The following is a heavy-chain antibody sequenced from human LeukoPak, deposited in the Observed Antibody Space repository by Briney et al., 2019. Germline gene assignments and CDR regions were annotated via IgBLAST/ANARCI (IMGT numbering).Heavy chain of an antibody. D-gene: IGHD3-3*01. CDR2: IYPSGST. V-gene: IGHV4-61*02. CDR1: GGSIRTGLFY. J-gene: IGHJ5*02. Sequence: SETLSLTCSVSGGSIRTGLFYWNWIRQPAGNGLEWIGRIYPSGSTNYNPSLKSRVTISVDTSKNHFSLQLSSVTAADTALYYCARGQYDFWSGYDVNWFDPWGQGTLVTVSS. CDR3: ARGQYDFWSGYDVNWFDP.